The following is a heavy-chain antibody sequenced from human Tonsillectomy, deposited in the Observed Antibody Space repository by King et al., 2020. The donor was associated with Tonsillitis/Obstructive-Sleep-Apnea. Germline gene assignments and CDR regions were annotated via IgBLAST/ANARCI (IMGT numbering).Heavy chain of an antibody. CDR3: AREGGSGRYYFDY. V-gene: IGHV3-30*04. J-gene: IGHJ4*02. CDR2: ISYDGSNK. CDR1: GFTFSSYA. Sequence: QLVQSGGGVVQPGRSLRLSCAASGFTFSSYAMHWVRQAPGKGLEWVAVISYDGSNKYYADSVKGRFTISRDNSKKTLYLQMNSLRAEDTAVYYCAREGGSGRYYFDYWGQGTLVTVSS. D-gene: IGHD3-10*01.